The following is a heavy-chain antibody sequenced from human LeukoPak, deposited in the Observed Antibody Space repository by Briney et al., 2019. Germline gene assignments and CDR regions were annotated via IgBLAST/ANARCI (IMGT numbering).Heavy chain of an antibody. J-gene: IGHJ4*02. Sequence: PSETLSLTCTVSGGSISSGSYYWSWIRQPAGKGLEWIGRICTSGSTNYNPSLKSRVTISVDTSKNQFSLNLSSVTAADTAVYHCARLLAGCPGGRCRAHFDYWGQGTLVTVPS. V-gene: IGHV4-61*02. CDR1: GGSISSGSYY. D-gene: IGHD2-15*01. CDR3: ARLLAGCPGGRCRAHFDY. CDR2: ICTSGST.